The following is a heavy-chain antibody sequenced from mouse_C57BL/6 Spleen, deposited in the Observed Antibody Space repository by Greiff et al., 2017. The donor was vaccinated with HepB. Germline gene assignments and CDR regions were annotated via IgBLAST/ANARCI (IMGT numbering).Heavy chain of an antibody. J-gene: IGHJ2*01. CDR1: GFNIKNTY. CDR3: AIYYDYDEGVVFDY. Sequence: EVQLVESVAELVRPGASVKLSCTASGFNIKNTYMHWVKQRPEQGLEWIGRIDPANGNTKYAPKFQGKATITADTSSNTAYLQLSSLTSEDTAIYYCAIYYDYDEGVVFDYWGQGTTLTVSS. CDR2: IDPANGNT. V-gene: IGHV14-3*01. D-gene: IGHD2-4*01.